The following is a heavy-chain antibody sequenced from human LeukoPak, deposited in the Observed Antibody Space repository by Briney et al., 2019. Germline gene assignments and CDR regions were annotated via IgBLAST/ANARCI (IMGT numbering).Heavy chain of an antibody. CDR1: GFTFSDYY. V-gene: IGHV3-11*04. J-gene: IGHJ4*02. D-gene: IGHD6-13*01. Sequence: GGSLRLSCAASGFTFSDYYMSWMRQAPGKGLEWVSYISSSGSTIYYADSVKGRFTISRDNSKNSLSLQMNSLRAEDTAVYYCARAGPSSSWHQFDYWGQGTLVTVSS. CDR3: ARAGPSSSWHQFDY. CDR2: ISSSGSTI.